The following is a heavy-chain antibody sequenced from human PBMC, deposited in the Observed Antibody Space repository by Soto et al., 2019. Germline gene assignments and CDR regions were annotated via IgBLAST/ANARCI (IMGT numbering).Heavy chain of an antibody. D-gene: IGHD3-3*01. J-gene: IGHJ5*02. CDR1: GGSISSYS. CDR2: IYYSGRT. CDR3: ARVPGDFWSGYYSWFDP. V-gene: IGHV4-59*08. Sequence: SETLSLTCTVSGGSISSYSWSWIRQPPGKGLEGIGYIYYSGRTYYNPSLKSRGTISVDRSKNQFSLELGAVTAAGTAVYSCARVPGDFWSGYYSWFDPWGQGPLVTLSS.